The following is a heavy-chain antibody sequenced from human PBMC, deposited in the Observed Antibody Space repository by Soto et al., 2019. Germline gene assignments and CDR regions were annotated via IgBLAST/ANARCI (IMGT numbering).Heavy chain of an antibody. Sequence: PSETLSLTCAVSGGSITTYYWSWIRQSPGKGLEWIGYIYHSGSTHYNPSFKSRLTISVDTSKNQFSLKLSSVTAADTAVYYCARINDSSGYYLDYWGQGTLVTVSS. CDR2: IYHSGST. J-gene: IGHJ4*02. CDR1: GGSITTYY. CDR3: ARINDSSGYYLDY. D-gene: IGHD3-22*01. V-gene: IGHV4-59*01.